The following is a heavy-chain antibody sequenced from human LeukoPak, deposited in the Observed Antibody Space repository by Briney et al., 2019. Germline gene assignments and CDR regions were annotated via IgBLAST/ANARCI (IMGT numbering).Heavy chain of an antibody. Sequence: SQTLSLTCAISGDSVPSNTAAWNWIRQSPSRGLEWLGRTYYRSKWYNDYAVSVKSRITINPDTSKNQFFLHLNSVTPEDTAVYYCAREGEYKVGHFYYGLDVWGQGTTVTVSS. CDR1: GDSVPSNTAA. CDR2: TYYRSKWYN. V-gene: IGHV6-1*01. J-gene: IGHJ6*02. D-gene: IGHD3-10*01. CDR3: AREGEYKVGHFYYGLDV.